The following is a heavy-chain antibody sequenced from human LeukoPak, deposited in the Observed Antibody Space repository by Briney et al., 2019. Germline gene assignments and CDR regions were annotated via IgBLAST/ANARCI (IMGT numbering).Heavy chain of an antibody. J-gene: IGHJ6*02. Sequence: GGSLRLSCAASGFTFSSFGMNWVRQAPGKGLEWVSYISDSSSLTYYADSVKGRFTISRDNAKNSLSLQLNSLRDEETAVYFCAKVIRGGYGMDVWGQGTTVTVSS. V-gene: IGHV3-48*02. D-gene: IGHD3-10*01. CDR2: ISDSSSLT. CDR3: AKVIRGGYGMDV. CDR1: GFTFSSFG.